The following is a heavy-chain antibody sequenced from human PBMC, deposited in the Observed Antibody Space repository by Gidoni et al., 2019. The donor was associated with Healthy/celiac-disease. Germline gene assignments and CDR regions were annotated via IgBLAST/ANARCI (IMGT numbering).Heavy chain of an antibody. V-gene: IGHV1-58*01. Sequence: QMQLVQSGPEVKKPGTAVKVSCKAAGFTFTSSAVQWVRQARGQRLEWIGWIVVGSGNTNYAQKFQERVTITRDMSTSTAYMELSSLRSEDTAVYYCAAGIRDSSSWKREYWGQGTLVTVSS. CDR1: GFTFTSSA. J-gene: IGHJ4*02. CDR3: AAGIRDSSSWKREY. D-gene: IGHD6-13*01. CDR2: IVVGSGNT.